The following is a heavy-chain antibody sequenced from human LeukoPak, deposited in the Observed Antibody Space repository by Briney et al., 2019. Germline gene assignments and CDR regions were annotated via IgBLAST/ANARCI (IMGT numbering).Heavy chain of an antibody. CDR2: ISSSSSYI. Sequence: GGSLRLSCAASGFTFSSYSMNWVRQAPGKGLEWVSSISSSSSYIYYADSVKGRFTISRDNAKNSLYLQMNSLRAEDTAVYYCARDRGLRYCSGGSCYAGDYYYGMDVWGQGTTVTVSS. J-gene: IGHJ6*02. CDR1: GFTFSSYS. D-gene: IGHD2-15*01. CDR3: ARDRGLRYCSGGSCYAGDYYYGMDV. V-gene: IGHV3-21*01.